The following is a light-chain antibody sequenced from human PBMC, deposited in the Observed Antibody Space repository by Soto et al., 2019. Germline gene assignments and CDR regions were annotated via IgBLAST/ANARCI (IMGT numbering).Light chain of an antibody. J-gene: IGKJ4*01. CDR1: QTMSTF. CDR3: QQGYNVPLT. Sequence: DIEMTQSPSSLSASVGHRVTITCRASQTMSTFFNWFQQKPGKPPRVLIYGASSLQSGVPSRFSGSGSGTNFTLNISSLQTEDAATYYCQQGYNVPLTFGGGTKVEIK. CDR2: GAS. V-gene: IGKV1-39*01.